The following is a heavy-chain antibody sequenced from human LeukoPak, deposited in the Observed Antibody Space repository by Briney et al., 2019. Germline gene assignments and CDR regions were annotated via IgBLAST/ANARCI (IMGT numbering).Heavy chain of an antibody. CDR1: GGSFSNYH. V-gene: IGHV4-34*01. CDR3: ARRSRDGLVDY. Sequence: SETLSLTCAVYGGSFSNYHWSWIRQPPGKGLEWIGEINYSGATTYNPSLKSRVTISLDTSKRQFSLRLNSMTAADTAVYYCARRSRDGLVDYWGQGTLVTASS. CDR2: INYSGAT. J-gene: IGHJ4*02. D-gene: IGHD5-24*01.